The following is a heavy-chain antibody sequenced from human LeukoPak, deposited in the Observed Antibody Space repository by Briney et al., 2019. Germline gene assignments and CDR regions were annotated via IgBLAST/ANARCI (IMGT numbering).Heavy chain of an antibody. CDR1: GFTFDDYA. V-gene: IGHV3-11*01. CDR3: ARDPYTSGSDY. J-gene: IGHJ4*02. CDR2: ISNGGNSGNTI. Sequence: GGSLRLSCAASGFTFDDYAMHWVRQAPGKGLEWVSYISNGGNSGNTIYYADSVKGRFTISRDNAKNSLYLQMSSLRAEDTAVYYCARDPYTSGSDYWGQGTLVTVSS. D-gene: IGHD6-19*01.